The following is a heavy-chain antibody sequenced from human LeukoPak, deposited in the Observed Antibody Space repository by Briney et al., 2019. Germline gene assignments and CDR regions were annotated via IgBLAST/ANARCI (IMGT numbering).Heavy chain of an antibody. CDR1: GYSFIDYW. V-gene: IGHV5-51*01. D-gene: IGHD3-10*02. CDR2: IYPGDSRT. Sequence: GESLKISCQGSGYSFIDYWIGWVRQMPGKGLEWMAVIYPGDSRTRCNPSFQGQVTISADKSINTAYLEWNSLKASDTALYYCACRMFASNWFQPWGQGTLVTVSS. J-gene: IGHJ5*02. CDR3: ACRMFASNWFQP.